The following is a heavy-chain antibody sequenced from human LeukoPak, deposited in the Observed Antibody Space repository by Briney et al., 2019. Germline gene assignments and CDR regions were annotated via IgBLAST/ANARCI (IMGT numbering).Heavy chain of an antibody. V-gene: IGHV3-30*02. Sequence: GGSLRLSCAASGFSFSSYNMHWVRQAPGKGLGWVGFTCNHGSGQDYADSVQGRFTISRDNSKNTLYLQMNSLRAEDTAVYYCAKDSGGGHCAFDYWGQGSLVAVCS. J-gene: IGHJ4*02. CDR3: AKDSGGGHCAFDY. D-gene: IGHD2-21*02. CDR2: TCNHGSGQ. CDR1: GFSFSSYN.